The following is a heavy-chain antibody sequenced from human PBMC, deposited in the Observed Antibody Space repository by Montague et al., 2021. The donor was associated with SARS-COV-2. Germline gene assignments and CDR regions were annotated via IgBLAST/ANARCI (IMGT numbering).Heavy chain of an antibody. CDR1: GASVRCGNSY. Sequence: SETLSLTCTVSGASVRCGNSYWNWIRQPPGKGLEWIGYISYSGSTNYSPSLKSRVTISVDTSKNQLSLNVISATAADTAVYYCVRDHPYGGPRGAYDIWGQGKAITVSS. J-gene: IGHJ3*02. V-gene: IGHV4-61*01. CDR2: ISYSGST. D-gene: IGHD4-23*01. CDR3: VRDHPYGGPRGAYDI.